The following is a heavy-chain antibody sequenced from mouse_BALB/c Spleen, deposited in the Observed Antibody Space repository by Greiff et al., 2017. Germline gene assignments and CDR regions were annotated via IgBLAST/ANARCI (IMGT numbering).Heavy chain of an antibody. CDR2: INPYNDGT. Sequence: SGPELVKPGASVKMSCKASGYTFTSYVMHWVKQKPGQGLEWIGYINPYNDGTKYNEKFKGKATLTSDKSSSTAYMELSSLTSEDSAVYYCARKGMITKDYYAMDYWGQGTSVTVSS. CDR3: ARKGMITKDYYAMDY. CDR1: GYTFTSYV. D-gene: IGHD2-4*01. V-gene: IGHV1-14*01. J-gene: IGHJ4*01.